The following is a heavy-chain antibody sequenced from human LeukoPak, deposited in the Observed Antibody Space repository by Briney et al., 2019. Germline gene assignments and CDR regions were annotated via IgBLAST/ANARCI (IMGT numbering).Heavy chain of an antibody. J-gene: IGHJ4*02. CDR3: ARDRSSTWSLDY. D-gene: IGHD6-13*01. CDR1: GFTFSSYG. CDR2: IRYDGSNK. V-gene: IGHV3-30*02. Sequence: PGGSLRLSCAAPGFTFSSYGMHWVRQAPGKGLEWVAFIRYDGSNKYYADSVKGRFTISRDNSKNSLYLQMNSLRADDTAVYYCARDRSSTWSLDYWGQGTLVTVSS.